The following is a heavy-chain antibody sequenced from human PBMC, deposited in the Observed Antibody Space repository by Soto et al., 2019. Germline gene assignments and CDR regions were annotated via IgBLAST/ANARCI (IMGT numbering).Heavy chain of an antibody. CDR1: GFILLSYA. D-gene: IGHD3-10*01. CDR3: VKDDRISGRQYFDL. V-gene: IGHV3-23*01. Sequence: GGSVKLSCVAAGFILLSYAMTWVRQAPGKGLEGVSSISCSDGGTYYADSVKGRLTISRDNYNNTLFLQMKSLRDEDTAVYYCVKDDRISGRQYFDLWGRGTLVTVSS. J-gene: IGHJ2*01. CDR2: ISCSDGGT.